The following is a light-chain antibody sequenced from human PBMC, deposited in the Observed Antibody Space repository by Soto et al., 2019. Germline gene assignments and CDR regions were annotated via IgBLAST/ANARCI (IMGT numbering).Light chain of an antibody. CDR3: QTWGTGIRV. CDR2: LNSDGSH. Sequence: QLVLTQSPSASASLGASGKLTCTLSSGHSSYAIAWHQQQPEKGPRYLMKLNSDGSHSKGDGIPDRFSGSRSGAERYLTISSLHSEDEADYYCQTWGTGIRVFGGGTKLTVL. CDR1: SGHSSYA. V-gene: IGLV4-69*01. J-gene: IGLJ3*02.